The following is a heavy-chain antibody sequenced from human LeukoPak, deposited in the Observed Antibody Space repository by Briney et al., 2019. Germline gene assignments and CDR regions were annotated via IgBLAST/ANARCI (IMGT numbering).Heavy chain of an antibody. V-gene: IGHV1-46*01. CDR2: IDPSGGRT. J-gene: IGHJ3*02. CDR3: ARPAPTGVDAFDT. D-gene: IGHD3-10*01. Sequence: RASVKVSCKASGYTFTGCYIHWVRQAPGQGLEWMGTIDPSGGRTAYAQKFQGRVTVTRDTSTSTVYMELSSLRSEDTAVYYCARPAPTGVDAFDTWGQGTLVTVSS. CDR1: GYTFTGCY.